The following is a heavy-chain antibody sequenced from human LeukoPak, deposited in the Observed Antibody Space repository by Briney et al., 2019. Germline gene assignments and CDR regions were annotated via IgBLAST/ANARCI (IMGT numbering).Heavy chain of an antibody. D-gene: IGHD2-21*02. CDR3: ARNHPRAYCGGDCYSLDY. V-gene: IGHV3-21*01. J-gene: IGHJ4*02. CDR2: ISSSSSYI. CDR1: GFTFSSYS. Sequence: GGSLRLSCAASGFTFSSYSMNWVRQAPGKGLEWASSISSSSSYIYYADSVKGRFTISRDNAKNSLYLQMNSLRAEDTAVYYCARNHPRAYCGGDCYSLDYWGQGTLVTVSS.